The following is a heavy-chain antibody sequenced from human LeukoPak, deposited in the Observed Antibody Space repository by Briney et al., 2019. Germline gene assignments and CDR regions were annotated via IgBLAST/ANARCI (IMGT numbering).Heavy chain of an antibody. CDR3: ARAAGYSTGYNTPYDC. V-gene: IGHV1-18*01. CDR1: GGTFSSYA. Sequence: GSSVKVSCKASGGTFSSYAISWVRQAPGQGLEWMGWISAYNGNTNYAQKLQGRVTMTTDTSTGTAYMELRSLRSDDTAVYSCARAAGYSTGYNTPYDCWGQGTLVTVSS. J-gene: IGHJ4*02. CDR2: ISAYNGNT. D-gene: IGHD3-3*01.